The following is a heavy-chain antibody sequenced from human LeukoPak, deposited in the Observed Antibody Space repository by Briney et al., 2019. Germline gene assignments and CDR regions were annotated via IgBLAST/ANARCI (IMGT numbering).Heavy chain of an antibody. CDR3: AKSVGALYYYYYMDV. Sequence: GGSLRLSCAASGFTFSSYAMSWVRQAPGKGQEWVSAISGSGGSTYYADSVKGRFTISRDNSKNTLYLQMNSLRAEDTAVYYCAKSVGALYYYYYMDVWGKGPRSPSP. V-gene: IGHV3-23*01. CDR1: GFTFSSYA. D-gene: IGHD3-16*01. CDR2: ISGSGGST. J-gene: IGHJ6*03.